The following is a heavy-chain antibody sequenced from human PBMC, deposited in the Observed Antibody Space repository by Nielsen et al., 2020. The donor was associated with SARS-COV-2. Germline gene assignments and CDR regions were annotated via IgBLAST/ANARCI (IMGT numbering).Heavy chain of an antibody. D-gene: IGHD2-2*01. CDR3: ARGIPAAMHWFDP. Sequence: RQAPGKGLEWIGYIYYSGSTNYNPSLKSRVTISVDTSKNQFSLKLSSVTAAGTAVYYCARGIPAAMHWFDPWGQGTLVTVSS. J-gene: IGHJ5*02. V-gene: IGHV4-59*08. CDR2: IYYSGST.